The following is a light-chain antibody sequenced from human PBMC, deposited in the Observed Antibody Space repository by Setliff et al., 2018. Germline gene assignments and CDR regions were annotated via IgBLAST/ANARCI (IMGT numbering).Light chain of an antibody. CDR1: SSDVGGYSY. J-gene: IGLJ1*01. Sequence: QSALTQPPSASGSPGQSVTISCTGTSSDVGGYSYVSWYQQRPGKAPKLLIYEVSKRPSGVPDRFSGSKSGNTASLTVSGPQAEDEADYYCSSYGGDNNFVFGTGTKVTVL. V-gene: IGLV2-8*01. CDR2: EVS. CDR3: SSYGGDNNFV.